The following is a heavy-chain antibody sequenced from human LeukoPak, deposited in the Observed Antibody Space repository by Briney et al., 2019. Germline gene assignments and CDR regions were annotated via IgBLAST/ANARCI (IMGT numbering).Heavy chain of an antibody. J-gene: IGHJ4*02. V-gene: IGHV1-2*02. CDR3: ARGGIRTAASNFDY. Sequence: ASVKVSCKTSGYTFTVSFMHWVRQAPGQGLGWMGWINPNSGGTKYAQKFQGRVTMTRDTAISTAYMELSRLRSDDTAVYYCARGGIRTAASNFDYWGQGTLVTVSS. CDR1: GYTFTVSF. CDR2: INPNSGGT. D-gene: IGHD6-13*01.